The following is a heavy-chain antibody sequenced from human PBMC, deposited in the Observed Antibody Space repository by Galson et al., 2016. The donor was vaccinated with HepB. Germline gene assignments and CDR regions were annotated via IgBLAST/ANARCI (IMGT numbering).Heavy chain of an antibody. J-gene: IGHJ4*02. Sequence: SLRLSCAVSGFTFSSYPMHWVRQAPGKGLEWVAVISFDESDKYYADFVKGRFTISRDNSKNTLYLQMNSLRAEDTAVYYCARVRGRRGPAALDYWGQGTRVTGSS. CDR2: ISFDESDK. CDR3: ARVRGRRGPAALDY. CDR1: GFTFSSYP. V-gene: IGHV3-30*03. D-gene: IGHD2-2*01.